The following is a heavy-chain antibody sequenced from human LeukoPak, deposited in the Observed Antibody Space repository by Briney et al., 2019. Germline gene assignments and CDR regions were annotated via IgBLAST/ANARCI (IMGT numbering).Heavy chain of an antibody. D-gene: IGHD6-13*01. CDR1: GYTFTSYD. V-gene: IGHV1-8*01. CDR3: ARGSSWHNWFDP. J-gene: IGHJ5*02. Sequence: ASVKVSCKASGYTFTSYDINWVRQATGQGLEWMGWMNPNSGNTGYAQKFQGRVTMTRTTSISTAYMELSSLRSEDTAVYYCARGSSWHNWFDPWGQGTLVTVSS. CDR2: MNPNSGNT.